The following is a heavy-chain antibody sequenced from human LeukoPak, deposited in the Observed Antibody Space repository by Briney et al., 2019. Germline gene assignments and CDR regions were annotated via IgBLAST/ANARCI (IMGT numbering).Heavy chain of an antibody. CDR3: ARAPGVYCSSTSCLYYFDY. D-gene: IGHD2-2*01. V-gene: IGHV3-21*01. CDR1: GFTFSSYS. J-gene: IGHJ4*02. CDR2: ISSSSSYI. Sequence: VGSLRLSCAASGFTFSSYSMNWVRQAPGKGLEWVSSISSSSSYIYYADSVKGRFTISRDNAKNSLYLQMNSLRAEDTAVYYCARAPGVYCSSTSCLYYFDYWGQGTLVTVSS.